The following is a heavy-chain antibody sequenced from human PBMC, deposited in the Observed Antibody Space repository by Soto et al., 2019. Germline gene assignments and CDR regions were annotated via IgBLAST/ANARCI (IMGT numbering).Heavy chain of an antibody. D-gene: IGHD4-17*01. CDR3: ARHGHTVNTNWFDP. J-gene: IGHJ5*02. V-gene: IGHV4-39*01. CDR2: IYYSGST. Sequence: QLQLQESGPGLVKPSETLSLTCTVSGGSISSSSYYWGWIRQPPGKGLEWIGSIYYSGSTYYNPSLKRRLTISVDTSKNQFSLKLSSVTTADTAVYDSARHGHTVNTNWFDPWGLGILVTSSS. CDR1: GGSISSSSYY.